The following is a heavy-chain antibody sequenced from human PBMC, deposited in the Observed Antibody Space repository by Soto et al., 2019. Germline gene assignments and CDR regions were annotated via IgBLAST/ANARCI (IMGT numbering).Heavy chain of an antibody. V-gene: IGHV1-18*01. Sequence: QVQLVQSGAEVKKPGASVKVSCKASGYTFTSYGISWVRQAPGQGLEWMGWISAYNGNTNYAQKLQGRVTMTTDTTTSPDCLEMRSLRSDDTAVYYCASVKYSPPYYYYYGMDVWGQGTTVTVSS. CDR1: GYTFTSYG. CDR3: ASVKYSPPYYYYYGMDV. D-gene: IGHD5-18*01. J-gene: IGHJ6*02. CDR2: ISAYNGNT.